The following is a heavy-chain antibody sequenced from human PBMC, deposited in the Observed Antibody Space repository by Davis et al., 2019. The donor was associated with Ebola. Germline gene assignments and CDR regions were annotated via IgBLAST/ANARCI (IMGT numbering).Heavy chain of an antibody. CDR2: IAYTGNT. CDR3: ARGGLVPAALYL. V-gene: IGHV4-59*01. Sequence: PGGSLTLSCTVSGASMTSYYWSWIRQAPGQGLEWIGYIAYTGNTIYNPSLESRATSSGDTPKKQFSLRLNSVTDADTAVYYCARGGLVPAALYLWGRGTMVTVSS. D-gene: IGHD2-2*01. CDR1: GASMTSYY. J-gene: IGHJ3*01.